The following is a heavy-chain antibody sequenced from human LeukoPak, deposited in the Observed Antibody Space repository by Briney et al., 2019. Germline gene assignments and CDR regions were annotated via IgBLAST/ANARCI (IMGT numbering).Heavy chain of an antibody. J-gene: IGHJ4*02. CDR2: ISYDGSNK. CDR1: GFTFSSYG. CDR3: ARDRGDGYRTYYFDY. V-gene: IGHV3-30*03. D-gene: IGHD5-24*01. Sequence: GGSLRLSCAASGFTFSSYGMHWVRKAPGKGLEWVAVISYDGSNKYYADSVKGRFTISRDNSKNTLYLQMNSLRAEDTAVYYCARDRGDGYRTYYFDYWGQGTLVTVSS.